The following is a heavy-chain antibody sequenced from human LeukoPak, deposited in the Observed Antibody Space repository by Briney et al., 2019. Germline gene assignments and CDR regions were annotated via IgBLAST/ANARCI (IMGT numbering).Heavy chain of an antibody. D-gene: IGHD6-13*01. J-gene: IGHJ5*02. CDR2: INHSGST. Sequence: SETLSLTCAVYGGSFSGYYWSWIRQPPGKGLEWIGEINHSGSTNYNPSLKSRVTISVDTSKNQFSLKLSSVTAADTAVYYCARRGGIAARYNWFDPWGQETLVTVSS. CDR1: GGSFSGYY. V-gene: IGHV4-34*01. CDR3: ARRGGIAARYNWFDP.